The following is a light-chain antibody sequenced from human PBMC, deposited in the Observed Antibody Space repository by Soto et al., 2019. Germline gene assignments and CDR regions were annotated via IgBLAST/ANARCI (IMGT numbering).Light chain of an antibody. CDR3: MQATQFPWT. J-gene: IGKJ1*01. CDR1: QSLEDSDGNSY. Sequence: IVMTQTPLSSAVTLGQPASISCRSSQSLEDSDGNSYLSWLHQRPGQPPRLLIYKSSNRRSGVPDRFSGSGAGTVFTLRISRVEADDVGLYYCMQATQFPWTFGQGTRVEIK. CDR2: KSS. V-gene: IGKV2-24*01.